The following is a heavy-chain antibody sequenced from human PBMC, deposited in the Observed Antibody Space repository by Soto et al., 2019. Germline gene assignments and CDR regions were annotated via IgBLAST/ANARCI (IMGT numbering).Heavy chain of an antibody. CDR1: GGPINSSSYY. D-gene: IGHD4-17*01. CDR3: ATLYGDYVSY. J-gene: IGHJ4*02. Sequence: QLQLQESGPGLVKPSETLSLTCTVSGGPINSSSYYWGWIRQPPGKGLEWIGSIYYSGRTYYNPSLKSRVTISVDTSKNQFSLKLSSVTAADTAVYYCATLYGDYVSYWGQGTLVTVSS. V-gene: IGHV4-39*01. CDR2: IYYSGRT.